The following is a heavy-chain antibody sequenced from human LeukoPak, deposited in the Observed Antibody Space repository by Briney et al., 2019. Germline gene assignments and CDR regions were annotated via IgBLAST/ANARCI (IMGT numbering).Heavy chain of an antibody. V-gene: IGHV3-23*01. J-gene: IGHJ3*02. D-gene: IGHD3-9*01. CDR1: GFTFSSYA. CDR3: AKDRVRYFDWADAFDI. Sequence: GGSLRLSGAASGFTFSSYAMSWVRQAPGKGLEWVSAFSGGGGSTHYADSVKGRFTISRDNSKSTLYLQMNSLRAEDTAVYYCAKDRVRYFDWADAFDIWGQGTMVTVSS. CDR2: FSGGGGST.